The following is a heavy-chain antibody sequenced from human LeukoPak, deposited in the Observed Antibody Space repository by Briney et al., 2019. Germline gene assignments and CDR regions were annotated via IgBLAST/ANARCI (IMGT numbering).Heavy chain of an antibody. CDR3: ARESYSSAWYGLDY. J-gene: IGHJ4*02. V-gene: IGHV3-20*04. D-gene: IGHD6-19*01. Sequence: PGGSLRLSCAASGFTFSSYSMSWVRQAPGKGLEWVSGINWNGGSTGYADSVKGRFTISRDNAKNSLYLQMNSLRAEDTALYYCARESYSSAWYGLDYWGQGTLVTVSS. CDR1: GFTFSSYS. CDR2: INWNGGST.